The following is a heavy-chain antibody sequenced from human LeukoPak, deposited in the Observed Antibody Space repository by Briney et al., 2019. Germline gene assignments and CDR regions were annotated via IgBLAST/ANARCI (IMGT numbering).Heavy chain of an antibody. CDR3: ARGSWCYYDSSGYPTEPFDY. D-gene: IGHD3-22*01. V-gene: IGHV1-46*01. Sequence: GASVKVSCKASGYTFTSYYMHWVRQAPGQGLEWMGIINPSGGSTSYAQKFQGRVTMTRDTSISTAYMELSRLRSDDTAVYYCARGSWCYYDSSGYPTEPFDYWGQGTLVTVSS. J-gene: IGHJ4*02. CDR1: GYTFTSYY. CDR2: INPSGGST.